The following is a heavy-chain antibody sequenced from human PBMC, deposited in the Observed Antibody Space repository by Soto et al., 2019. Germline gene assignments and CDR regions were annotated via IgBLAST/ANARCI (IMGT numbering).Heavy chain of an antibody. D-gene: IGHD5-18*01. J-gene: IGHJ4*02. CDR1: GFSLTTRGVG. V-gene: IGHV2-5*02. CDR2: IYWDDDE. CDR3: AHRTRGYGYHFDY. Sequence: QITLKESGPTLVKPTQTLTLTCTFSGFSLTTRGVGVGWIRQPPGKALEWLALIYWDDDEGYSPSLKSRITSTKDTAKNQVVLTMTNMSPVDAATYVCAHRTRGYGYHFDYWGQGTRVTVSS.